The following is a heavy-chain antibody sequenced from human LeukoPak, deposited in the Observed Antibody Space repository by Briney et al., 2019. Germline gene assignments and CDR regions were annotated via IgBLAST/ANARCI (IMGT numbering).Heavy chain of an antibody. CDR2: ISSSSSYI. V-gene: IGHV3-21*01. Sequence: GSLRLSCAASGFTFSSYSMNWVRQAPGKGLEWVSSISSSSSYIYYADSVKGRFTISRDNAKNSLYLQMNSLRAEDTAVYYCARDGDYYDSSGSKVVPPGYFDLWGRGTLVTVSS. J-gene: IGHJ2*01. CDR1: GFTFSSYS. CDR3: ARDGDYYDSSGSKVVPPGYFDL. D-gene: IGHD3-22*01.